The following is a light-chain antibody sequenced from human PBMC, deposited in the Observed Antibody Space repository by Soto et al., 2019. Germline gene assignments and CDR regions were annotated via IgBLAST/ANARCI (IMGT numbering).Light chain of an antibody. V-gene: IGKV3-11*01. Sequence: EIVLTQSPATLSLSPGERATLSCRASQSVSSYLAWYQQKPGQAPRLLIYDASNRATGIPARFSGSGSGTDFPLTIRSLETEDFAVYYCQQRSNWPPVYTSGQGTKLEIK. CDR3: QQRSNWPPVYT. CDR1: QSVSSY. J-gene: IGKJ2*01. CDR2: DAS.